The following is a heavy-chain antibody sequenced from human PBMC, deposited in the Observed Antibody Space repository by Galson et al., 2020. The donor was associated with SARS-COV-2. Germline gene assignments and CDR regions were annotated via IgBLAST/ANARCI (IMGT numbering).Heavy chain of an antibody. CDR1: GFPFSSYS. D-gene: IGHD1-1*01. J-gene: IGHJ5*02. V-gene: IGHV3-30*03. CDR3: ARNVVPWNDGGVDL. Sequence: TGGSLRLSCAASGFPFSSYSMHWVRQAPGKGLEWVAVTPHDGLNQYYGDSVKGRFTISRDNSKNTLYLQMNSLRAEDTAVYYCARNVVPWNDGGVDLWGQGTLVTVSS. CDR2: TPHDGLNQ.